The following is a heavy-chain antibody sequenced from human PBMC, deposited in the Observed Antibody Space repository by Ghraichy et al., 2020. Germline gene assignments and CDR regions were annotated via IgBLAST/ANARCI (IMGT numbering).Heavy chain of an antibody. D-gene: IGHD3-10*01. V-gene: IGHV3-21*01. CDR2: ISSSSLYM. CDR3: ARVRGEYGSGSRESYGMDV. CDR1: GFTFSSYS. Sequence: GGSLRLSCAASGFTFSSYSMNWVRQAPGKGLEWLSSISSSSLYMYYADSVKGRFIISRDNAKNSLYLQVNSLRAEDTAVYYCARVRGEYGSGSRESYGMDVWGQGTTVTVSS. J-gene: IGHJ6*02.